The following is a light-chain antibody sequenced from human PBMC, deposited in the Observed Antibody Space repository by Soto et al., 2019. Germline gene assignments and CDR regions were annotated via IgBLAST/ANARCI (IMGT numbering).Light chain of an antibody. J-gene: IGLJ1*01. CDR1: SSNIGAGYE. Sequence: QPVLTQPPSVSEAPGQRVTISCTGSSSNIGAGYEAHWYQQVPGTAPKLLIYENNNRPSGVPDRFSGSKSGTSASLAITGLQAEDKAEYYCQSYDSSLSGDVCGTGTKLTVL. CDR2: ENN. CDR3: QSYDSSLSGDV. V-gene: IGLV1-40*01.